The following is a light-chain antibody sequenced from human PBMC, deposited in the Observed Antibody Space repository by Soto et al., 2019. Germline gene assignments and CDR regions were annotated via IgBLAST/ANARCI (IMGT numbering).Light chain of an antibody. Sequence: QSALTQPPSVSMAPEQRVTISCPGSSSNIGAGYDLHWYQQLPGTAPKLVIYGNHNRASVVPDRCSGSMSGTSASLAISGVQAVEKADYYCSSYTSSGAYVFAIGAK. CDR2: GNH. V-gene: IGLV1-40*01. CDR3: SSYTSSGAYV. J-gene: IGLJ1*01. CDR1: SSNIGAGYD.